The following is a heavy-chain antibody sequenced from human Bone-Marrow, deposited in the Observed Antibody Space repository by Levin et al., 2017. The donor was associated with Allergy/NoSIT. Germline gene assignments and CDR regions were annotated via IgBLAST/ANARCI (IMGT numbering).Heavy chain of an antibody. CDR2: IYYSGST. J-gene: IGHJ5*02. Sequence: KPSETLSLTCTVSGGSISGNYWSWIRQPPGKGLEWIGYIYYSGSTNYNPSLKSRVTISFDTSKNQFTLKLTSVTAADTAVYYCAREEWFDPWGQGTLVTVSS. V-gene: IGHV4-59*01. CDR1: GGSISGNY. CDR3: AREEWFDP.